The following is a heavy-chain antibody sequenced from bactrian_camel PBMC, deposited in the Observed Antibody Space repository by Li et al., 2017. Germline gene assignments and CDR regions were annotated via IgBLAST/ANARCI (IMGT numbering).Heavy chain of an antibody. CDR2: ISSDGT. CDR3: VQTNGLRVGYMGWFGADFRY. V-gene: IGHV3S56*01. D-gene: IGHD5*01. J-gene: IGHJ6*01. Sequence: HVQQVESGGGSAKAGGSLTLSCTASGFSFSSYYMGWYRQAPGNECELVSTISSDGTYYSDSVKGRFTVSRDNVKSTVYLQLNSLKTEDMAMYYCVQTNGLRVGYMGWFGADFRYWGQGTQVTVS. CDR1: GFSFSSYY.